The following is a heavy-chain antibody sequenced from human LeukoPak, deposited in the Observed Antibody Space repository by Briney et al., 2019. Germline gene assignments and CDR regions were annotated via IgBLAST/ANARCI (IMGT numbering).Heavy chain of an antibody. Sequence: GGSLRLPCAVSEFTFSGYWMSWVRQAPGKGLEWVANIKQDGSEKYYVDSVKGRFTISGDNAKNSLFLQMNSLRAEDSAVYYCARSKIGGYYYSMDVWGQGTTVTVSS. CDR2: IKQDGSEK. V-gene: IGHV3-7*03. J-gene: IGHJ6*02. CDR3: ARSKIGGYYYSMDV. D-gene: IGHD5/OR15-5a*01. CDR1: EFTFSGYW.